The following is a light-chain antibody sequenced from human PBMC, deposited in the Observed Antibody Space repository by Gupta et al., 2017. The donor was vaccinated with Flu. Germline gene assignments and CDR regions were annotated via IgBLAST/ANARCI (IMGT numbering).Light chain of an antibody. V-gene: IGKV1-5*03. CDR1: QNIDSW. CDR2: KAS. CDR3: QQYDSYPWT. J-gene: IGKJ1*01. Sequence: PSTLSASLWARVTCTCRASQNIDSWLAWYQQRPGKAPSLLIYKASNLESGVPSRFSGSGSGTEFTLAISSLQPDDLATYYCQQYDSYPWTFGQGTKV.